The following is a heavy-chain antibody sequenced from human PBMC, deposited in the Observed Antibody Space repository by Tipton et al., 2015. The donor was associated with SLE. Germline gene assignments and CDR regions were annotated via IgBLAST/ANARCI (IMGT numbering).Heavy chain of an antibody. CDR2: IYYTGST. CDR3: ARQRFCCDTSGCYPAGNFDL. V-gene: IGHV4-59*08. Sequence: TLSLTCTISGGSISHYHWGWIRQPPGKGLEWIGYIYYTGSTNYNPSLKSRVTISVDTSKNQFSLRLSSVTAADTAVYYCARQRFCCDTSGCYPAGNFDLWGRGTLVTVSS. J-gene: IGHJ2*01. CDR1: GGSISHYH. D-gene: IGHD3-22*01.